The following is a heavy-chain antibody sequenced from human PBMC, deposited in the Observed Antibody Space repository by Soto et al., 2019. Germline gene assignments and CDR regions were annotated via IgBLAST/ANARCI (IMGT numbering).Heavy chain of an antibody. D-gene: IGHD6-19*01. CDR1: GGSFSGYF. V-gene: IGHV4-34*01. CDR2: VNHNGRN. J-gene: IGHJ3*01. Sequence: SETLSLTCAVYGGSFSGYFWNWIRQTPVKGLEWIGKVNHNGRNNYNPSLKSRVTISLDMSKNQISLKLTSVTAADTAVYYCARGGSSDWQVAFDFWGQGTTVT. CDR3: ARGGSSDWQVAFDF.